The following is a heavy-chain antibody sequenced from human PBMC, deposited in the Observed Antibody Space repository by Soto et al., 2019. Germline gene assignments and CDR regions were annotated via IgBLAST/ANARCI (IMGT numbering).Heavy chain of an antibody. J-gene: IGHJ6*02. CDR2: IYYSGST. V-gene: IGHV4-59*01. Sequence: SETLSLTCTVSGGSISSYYWSWIRQPPGKGLEWIGYIYYSGSTNYNPSLKIRVTISVDTSKNQFSLKLGSVTAADTAVYYWAGGGPGGGYYYYGMDVWGQGTTVTVSS. CDR3: AGGGPGGGYYYYGMDV. CDR1: GGSISSYY. D-gene: IGHD3-10*01.